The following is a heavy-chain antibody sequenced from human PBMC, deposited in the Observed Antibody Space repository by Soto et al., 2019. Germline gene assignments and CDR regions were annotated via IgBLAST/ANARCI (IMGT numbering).Heavy chain of an antibody. CDR3: ARARATIAAAASFDC. CDR2: IYYSGST. CDR1: GGSISGYY. J-gene: IGHJ4*02. Sequence: SETLSLTCSVSGGSISGYYWSWIRQTPEKGLEWIGYIYYSGSTNYNPSLKSRVTMLVDTSKNQFSLKLSSVTAADTAVYYCARARATIAAAASFDCWGQGTLVTGSS. D-gene: IGHD6-13*01. V-gene: IGHV4-59*12.